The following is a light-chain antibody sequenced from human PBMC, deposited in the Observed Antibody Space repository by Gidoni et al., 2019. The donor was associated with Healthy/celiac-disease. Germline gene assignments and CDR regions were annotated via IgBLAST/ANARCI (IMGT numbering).Light chain of an antibody. Sequence: DIQMTQSPSSLSASGGDRVTITCQASQDISNYLNWYQQKLGTAPKLLIYDASNLETGVPSRFSGSGSGTDFTFTISSLQPEDIATYFCQQYDNLPWTFGQGTKVEIK. J-gene: IGKJ1*01. CDR2: DAS. V-gene: IGKV1-33*01. CDR1: QDISNY. CDR3: QQYDNLPWT.